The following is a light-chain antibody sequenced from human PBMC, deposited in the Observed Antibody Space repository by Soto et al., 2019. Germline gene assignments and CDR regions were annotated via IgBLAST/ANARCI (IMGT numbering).Light chain of an antibody. V-gene: IGLV2-14*01. CDR1: SSDVGDYNY. CDR2: DVS. CDR3: GSYTSSSTFYV. J-gene: IGLJ1*01. Sequence: QSVLTQPASVSGSPGQLITLSCTGTSSDVGDYNYVSWYQQHPGKAPKLMIYDVSNRPSGVSNRFSGSKSGNTASLTISGLQAEDEADYYCGSYTSSSTFYVFGTGTKVTVL.